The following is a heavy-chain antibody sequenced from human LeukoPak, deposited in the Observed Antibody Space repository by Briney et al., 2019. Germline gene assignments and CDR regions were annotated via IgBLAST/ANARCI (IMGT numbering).Heavy chain of an antibody. Sequence: GASVKVSCKAPGYTFTSYGISWVRQAPGQGLEWMGWISAYNGNTNYAQKLQGRVTMTTDTSTSTAYMELRSLRSDDTAVYYCARGSGSSNYYYYYYMDVWGKGTTVTVSS. D-gene: IGHD6-6*01. V-gene: IGHV1-18*01. CDR1: GYTFTSYG. CDR3: ARGSGSSNYYYYYYMDV. CDR2: ISAYNGNT. J-gene: IGHJ6*03.